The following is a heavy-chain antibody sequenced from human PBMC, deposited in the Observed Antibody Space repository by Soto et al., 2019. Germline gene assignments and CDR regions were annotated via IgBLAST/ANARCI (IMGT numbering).Heavy chain of an antibody. Sequence: AASVKVSCKASGYTFTNYGISCVRQAPGQGLEWMGWINTYNGNTNHAQKLQGRVTMTTDTSTSTAYMELRSLRSDDTAVYYCARGVGSGTYYNQYNWFDPWGQGTLVTVSS. CDR3: ARGVGSGTYYNQYNWFDP. CDR2: INTYNGNT. J-gene: IGHJ5*02. V-gene: IGHV1-18*01. CDR1: GYTFTNYG. D-gene: IGHD3-10*01.